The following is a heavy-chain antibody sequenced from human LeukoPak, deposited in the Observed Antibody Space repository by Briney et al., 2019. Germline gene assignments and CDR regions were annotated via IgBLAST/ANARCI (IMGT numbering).Heavy chain of an antibody. CDR2: NYTRGST. CDR3: ARGGGYGDYGYVDN. D-gene: IGHD4-17*01. Sequence: SETLSLTCTVSGGSISSHYWSWIRQPAGKGLEWIGRNYTRGSTNYNPSLKSRVTMSVDTSKNQFSLKLSSVTAADTAVYYCARGGGYGDYGYVDNWGQGTLVTVSS. CDR1: GGSISSHY. V-gene: IGHV4-4*07. J-gene: IGHJ4*02.